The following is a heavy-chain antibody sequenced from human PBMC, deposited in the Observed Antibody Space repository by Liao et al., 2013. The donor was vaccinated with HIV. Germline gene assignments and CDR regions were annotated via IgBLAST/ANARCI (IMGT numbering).Heavy chain of an antibody. CDR1: GASISSYY. J-gene: IGHJ6*03. CDR3: ARGPTYYYDSSGYFYYYYYMDV. CDR2: IYYSGNT. Sequence: QVQLQESGSGLVKPSETLSLTCTVSGASISSYYWSWIRQPPGKGLEWIGYIYYSGNTNYNPSLKSRVTIAVDTSKNQFSLKLSSVTAADTAVYYCARGPTYYYDSSGYFYYYYYMDVWGKGTTVTVSS. D-gene: IGHD3-22*01. V-gene: IGHV4-59*12.